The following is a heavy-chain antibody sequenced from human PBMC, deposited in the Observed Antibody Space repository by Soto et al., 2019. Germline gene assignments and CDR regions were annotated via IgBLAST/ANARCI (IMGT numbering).Heavy chain of an antibody. V-gene: IGHV3-21*06. Sequence: GGSLRLSCTASGFSFSSYTMNWVRQAPGRGLQWVASITNRGTHTYSADSVKGRFTISRDNDKNSLYLQMNNLRAEDTATYYCTRAHEVAWFDSWGLGTLVTVSS. J-gene: IGHJ5*01. CDR2: ITNRGTHT. CDR3: TRAHEVAWFDS. D-gene: IGHD2-15*01. CDR1: GFSFSSYT.